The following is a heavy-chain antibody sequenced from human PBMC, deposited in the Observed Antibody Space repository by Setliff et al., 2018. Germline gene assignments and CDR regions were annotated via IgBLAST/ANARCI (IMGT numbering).Heavy chain of an antibody. J-gene: IGHJ6*04. Sequence: HPGGSLRLSCAPSGFIFSNYWMAWVRQAPGKGLEWVATIKHDGTYTYYVDSVKGRFAVSRDNTNNSMYLQMNSLGTDDTAVYYCARDGSIEVGPGTNQELDVWGTGTTVTVSS. V-gene: IGHV3-7*03. CDR2: IKHDGTYT. D-gene: IGHD2-2*01. CDR1: GFIFSNYW. CDR3: ARDGSIEVGPGTNQELDV.